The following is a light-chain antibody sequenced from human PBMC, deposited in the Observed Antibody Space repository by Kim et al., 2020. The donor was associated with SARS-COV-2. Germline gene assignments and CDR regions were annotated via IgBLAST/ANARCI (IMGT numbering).Light chain of an antibody. J-gene: IGKJ1*01. V-gene: IGKV3-15*01. CDR1: QSVSSN. CDR3: QQYNNWLQ. Sequence: SVSPAERATLSCRASQSVSSNLAWYQQKPGQAPRLLIYGASTRATGIPARFSGSGSGTEFTLTISSLQSEDFAVYYCQQYNNWLQFGQGTKVDIK. CDR2: GAS.